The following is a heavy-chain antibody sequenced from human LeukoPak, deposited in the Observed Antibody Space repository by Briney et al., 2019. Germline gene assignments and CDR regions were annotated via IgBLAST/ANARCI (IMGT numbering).Heavy chain of an antibody. CDR1: GFTFSSYS. Sequence: GRSLRLSCAASGFTFSSYSMNWVRQAPGKGLEWVSSISSSSSYIYYADSVKGRFTISRDNAKNSLYLQMNSLRAEDTAVYYCARDLGTFRDCSSTSCYTFDYWGQGTLVTVSS. V-gene: IGHV3-21*01. CDR3: ARDLGTFRDCSSTSCYTFDY. J-gene: IGHJ4*02. D-gene: IGHD2-2*01. CDR2: ISSSSSYI.